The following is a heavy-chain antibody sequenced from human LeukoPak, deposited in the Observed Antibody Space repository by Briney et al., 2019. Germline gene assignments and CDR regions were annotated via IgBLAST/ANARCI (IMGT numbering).Heavy chain of an antibody. CDR2: IRSKAYRGTT. CDR3: ATGPIQLWIHNAMDV. Sequence: GGSLRLSCTGSGFTFGDHAMSWVRQAPGKGLEWVGFIRSKAYRGTTEYAASVKGRFTISRDDSASIAYLQMNSLRTEDTAVYYCATGPIQLWIHNAMDVWGQGTTVTVSS. J-gene: IGHJ6*02. CDR1: GFTFGDHA. D-gene: IGHD5-18*01. V-gene: IGHV3-49*04.